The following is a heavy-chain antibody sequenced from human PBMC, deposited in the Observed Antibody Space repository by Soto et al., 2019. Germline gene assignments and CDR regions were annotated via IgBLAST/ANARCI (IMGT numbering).Heavy chain of an antibody. D-gene: IGHD6-6*01. Sequence: QVQLVQSGAEVKKPGSSVKVSCKDSGGTFSTYSMFWVRQAPGQGLEWMGRIIPMLGIANNAQRFQDRVTMTADKAPATAYMELSRLRSHGPALYYCSIGSSSGEVFDIWGQGTMVTVSS. V-gene: IGHV1-69*02. CDR3: SIGSSSGEVFDI. CDR2: IIPMLGIA. CDR1: GGTFSTYS. J-gene: IGHJ3*02.